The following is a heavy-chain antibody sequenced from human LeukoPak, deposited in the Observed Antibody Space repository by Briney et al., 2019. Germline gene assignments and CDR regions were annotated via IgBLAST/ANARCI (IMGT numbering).Heavy chain of an antibody. CDR3: APSIAAAGYFDY. Sequence: PGGSLRLSCTASGFTFGDYAMNWVRQAPGKGLEWVSSISSSSSYIYYADSVKGRFTISRDNAKNSLYLQMNSLRAEDTAVYYCAPSIAAAGYFDYWGQGTLVTVSS. V-gene: IGHV3-21*01. J-gene: IGHJ4*02. CDR1: GFTFGDYA. D-gene: IGHD6-13*01. CDR2: ISSSSSYI.